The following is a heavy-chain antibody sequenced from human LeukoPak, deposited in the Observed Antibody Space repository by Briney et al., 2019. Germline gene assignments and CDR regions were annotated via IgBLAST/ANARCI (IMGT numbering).Heavy chain of an antibody. CDR3: ARANPYDNSGYPPELRY. V-gene: IGHV1-2*02. Sequence: ASVQVSCKTSGYTFTSYYIHWLRQVPGQGFEWMGWSDPNSGATKYEHFQGRVTMTTDTSISTAYMELSRLRSDDTAVYFCARANPYDNSGYPPELRYWGQGTLVTVSS. J-gene: IGHJ4*02. D-gene: IGHD3-22*01. CDR1: GYTFTSYY. CDR2: SDPNSGAT.